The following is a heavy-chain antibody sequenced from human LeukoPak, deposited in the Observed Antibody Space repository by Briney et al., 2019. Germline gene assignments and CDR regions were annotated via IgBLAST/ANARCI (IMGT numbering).Heavy chain of an antibody. Sequence: PGGSLRLSCAASGFTFGNYGMSWVRQTPGKGLEWVAATSSSDAGTYHADSVRGRFTISRDNSKNTLYLQMNSLRAEDAAVYFCAKAPVTSCRGAYCYPFDSWGQGTLVTVSS. CDR1: GFTFGNYG. D-gene: IGHD2-21*01. J-gene: IGHJ4*02. V-gene: IGHV3-23*01. CDR3: AKAPVTSCRGAYCYPFDS. CDR2: TSSSDAGT.